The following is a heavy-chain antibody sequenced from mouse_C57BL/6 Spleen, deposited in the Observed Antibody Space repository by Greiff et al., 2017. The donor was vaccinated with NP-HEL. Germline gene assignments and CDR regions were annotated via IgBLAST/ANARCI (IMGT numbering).Heavy chain of an antibody. CDR2: IYPSDSET. CDR1: GYTFTSYW. J-gene: IGHJ1*03. CDR3: ARSFYYGSVWYFDV. V-gene: IGHV1-61*01. Sequence: QVQLQQPGAELVRPGSSVKLSCKASGYTFTSYWMDWVKQRPGQGLEWIGNIYPSDSETHYNQKFKDKATLTVDKSSSTAYMQLSSLTSEDSAVYYWARSFYYGSVWYFDVWGTGTTVTVSS. D-gene: IGHD1-1*01.